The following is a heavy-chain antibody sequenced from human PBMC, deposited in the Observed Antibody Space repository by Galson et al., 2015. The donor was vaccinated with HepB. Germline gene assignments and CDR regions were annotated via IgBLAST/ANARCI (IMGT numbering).Heavy chain of an antibody. J-gene: IGHJ6*02. D-gene: IGHD4-17*01. CDR1: GYTFMNFG. V-gene: IGHV1-18*01. CDR3: ARDSGDPDPYYYYGLDV. CDR2: ISTYNGNT. Sequence: SVKVSCKASGYTFMNFGFSWVRQAPGQGLEWVGWISTYNGNTNYAQKFRGRVTMTTDTPTRTAYMDLRSLRSDDTAVYYCARDSGDPDPYYYYGLDVWGQGTTVTVSS.